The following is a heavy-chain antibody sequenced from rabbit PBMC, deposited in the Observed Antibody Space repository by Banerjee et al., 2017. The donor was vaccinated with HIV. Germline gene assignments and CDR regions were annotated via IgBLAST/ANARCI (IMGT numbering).Heavy chain of an antibody. CDR1: GFSFSSGYY. Sequence: QSLEESGGDLVKPGASLTLTCTASGFSFSSGYYMGWVRQAPAKGLEWIACIGAGHSKTYYASWAKGRFTISKTSSTTVTLQMTSLTAADTATYFCARSVGSTYYYGMDLWGPGTLVTVS. D-gene: IGHD4-2*01. CDR3: ARSVGSTYYYGMDL. CDR2: IGAGHSKT. J-gene: IGHJ6*01. V-gene: IGHV1S40*01.